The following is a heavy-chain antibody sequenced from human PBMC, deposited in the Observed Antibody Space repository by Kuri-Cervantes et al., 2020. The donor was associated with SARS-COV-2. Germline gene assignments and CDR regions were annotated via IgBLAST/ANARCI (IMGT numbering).Heavy chain of an antibody. Sequence: ESLKISCAVYGGSFSGYYWSWIRQPPGKGLEWIGEINHSGSTNYNPSLKSRVTISVDTSKNQFFLKLSSVTAADTAVYYCARGQSSITIFGVVIIPTIYYFDYWDQGTLVTVSS. CDR1: GGSFSGYY. CDR2: INHSGST. V-gene: IGHV4-34*01. CDR3: ARGQSSITIFGVVIIPTIYYFDY. J-gene: IGHJ4*02. D-gene: IGHD3-3*01.